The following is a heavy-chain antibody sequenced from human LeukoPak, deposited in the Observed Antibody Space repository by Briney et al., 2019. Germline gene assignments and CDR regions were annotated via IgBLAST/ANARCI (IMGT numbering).Heavy chain of an antibody. V-gene: IGHV4-34*01. D-gene: IGHD7-27*01. J-gene: IGHJ4*02. Sequence: PSETLSLTCSISGGSFSGYYWNWIRQPPGKGLEWIGEINHSGSTNYNPSLKSRVTISVDTSKNQFSLKLSSVTAADTAVYYCARDLNWETYWGQGTLVSVSS. CDR1: GGSFSGYY. CDR2: INHSGST. CDR3: ARDLNWETY.